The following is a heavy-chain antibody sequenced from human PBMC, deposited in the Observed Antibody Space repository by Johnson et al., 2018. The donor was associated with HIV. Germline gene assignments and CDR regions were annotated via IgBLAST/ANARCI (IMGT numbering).Heavy chain of an antibody. D-gene: IGHD3-10*01. CDR1: GFTFSDYY. V-gene: IGHV3-23*04. CDR3: AKDRYYYGSGSTRAFDI. Sequence: VQLVESGGGLVKPGGSLRLSCAASGFTFSDYYMSWIRQAPGKGLEWVSAISGSGGSTYYADSVKGRFTISRDNSKNTLYLQMNSLRAEDTAVYYCAKDRYYYGSGSTRAFDIWGQGTMVTVSS. J-gene: IGHJ3*02. CDR2: ISGSGGST.